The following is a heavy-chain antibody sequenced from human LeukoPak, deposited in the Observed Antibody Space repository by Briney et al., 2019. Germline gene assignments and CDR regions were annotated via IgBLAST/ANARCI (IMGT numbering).Heavy chain of an antibody. V-gene: IGHV4-59*06. CDR2: IYNSGRT. Sequence: GSLRLSCAASGFTFSSYSMNWVRQAPGKGLEWIGYIYNSGRTYYNPSLKSRATISGDTSKNQFSLKLSSVTAADTAVYYCARDPGWGSHGEGFDYWGQGTLVTVSS. CDR3: ARDPGWGSHGEGFDY. CDR1: GFTFSSYS. D-gene: IGHD7-27*01. J-gene: IGHJ4*02.